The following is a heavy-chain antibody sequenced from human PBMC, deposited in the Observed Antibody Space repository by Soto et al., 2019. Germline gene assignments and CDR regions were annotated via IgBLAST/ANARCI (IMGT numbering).Heavy chain of an antibody. CDR2: ISAYNGNT. D-gene: IGHD4-17*01. V-gene: IGHV1-18*01. Sequence: QAQLVQSGAEVKKPGASVKVSCKASGYTFTSYVISWVRQAPGQGLEWLGWISAYNGNTNYAQKLQGRVTMTTDTSTSTAYMELRSLRSDDTAVYYCARDLGVTTATGTPYYYYMDVWGKGTTVTVSS. CDR3: ARDLGVTTATGTPYYYYMDV. J-gene: IGHJ6*03. CDR1: GYTFTSYV.